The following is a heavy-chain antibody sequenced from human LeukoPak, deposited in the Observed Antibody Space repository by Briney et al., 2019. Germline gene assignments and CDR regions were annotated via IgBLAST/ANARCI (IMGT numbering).Heavy chain of an antibody. CDR1: GFTFDDYA. Sequence: GGSLRLSCAASGFTFDDYAMHWVRQAPGKGLEWVSGISGNSGAIGYADSVKGRFTISRDNAKNSLYLQMNSLRPEDTAVYYGPKDLKGSGWSPDSWGQGTLVTASP. D-gene: IGHD6-19*01. V-gene: IGHV3-9*01. CDR3: PKDLKGSGWSPDS. J-gene: IGHJ4*02. CDR2: ISGNSGAI.